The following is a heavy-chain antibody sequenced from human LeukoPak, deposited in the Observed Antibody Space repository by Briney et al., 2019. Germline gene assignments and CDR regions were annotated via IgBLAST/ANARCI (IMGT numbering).Heavy chain of an antibody. Sequence: EPSETLSLTCTVSGGSISSSSYYWGWIRQPPGKGLEWIGSIYYSGSTYYNPSLKSRVTISVDTSKNQFSLKLSSVTAADTAVYYCARWSVVWDYGDYLVTREIDYWGQGTLVTVSS. CDR1: GGSISSSSYY. CDR2: IYYSGST. V-gene: IGHV4-39*07. D-gene: IGHD4-17*01. CDR3: ARWSVVWDYGDYLVTREIDY. J-gene: IGHJ4*02.